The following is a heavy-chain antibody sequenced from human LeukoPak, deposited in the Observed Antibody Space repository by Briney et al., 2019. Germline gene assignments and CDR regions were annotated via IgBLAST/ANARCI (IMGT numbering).Heavy chain of an antibody. CDR3: ARDGSGSYYNSHDAFDI. CDR2: IYTSGST. CDR1: GGSISSGSYY. J-gene: IGHJ3*02. D-gene: IGHD3-10*01. Sequence: SQTLSLTCTVSGGSISSGSYYWSWIRQPAGKGLEWIGRIYTSGSTNYNPSLKSRVTISVDTSKNQFSLKLSSVTAADTAVYCCARDGSGSYYNSHDAFDIWGQGTMVTVSS. V-gene: IGHV4-61*02.